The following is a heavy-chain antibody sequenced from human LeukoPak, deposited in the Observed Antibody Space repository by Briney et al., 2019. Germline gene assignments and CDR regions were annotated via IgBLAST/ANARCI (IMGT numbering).Heavy chain of an antibody. CDR1: GYTFTSYG. V-gene: IGHV1-18*04. Sequence: AASVKVSCKASGYTFTSYGISWVRQAPGQGLEWMGWISAYNGNTNYAQKLQGRVTMTTDTSTSTAHMELRSLRSDDTAAYYCATRYCSGGSCSYFDYWGQGTLVTVSS. J-gene: IGHJ4*02. CDR2: ISAYNGNT. D-gene: IGHD2-15*01. CDR3: ATRYCSGGSCSYFDY.